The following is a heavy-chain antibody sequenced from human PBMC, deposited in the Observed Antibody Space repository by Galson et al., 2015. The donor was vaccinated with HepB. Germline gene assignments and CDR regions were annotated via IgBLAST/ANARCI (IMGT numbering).Heavy chain of an antibody. D-gene: IGHD2-15*01. V-gene: IGHV1-2*02. CDR2: TNPNSGGT. J-gene: IGHJ4*02. CDR3: ARAQKGELYCSGSSCYSREFDY. CDR1: GYTFTGYY. Sequence: SVKVSCKASGYTFTGYYMHWVRQAPGQGLEWMGWTNPNSGGTNYAQKFQGRVTMTRDTSTSTVYMELSSLRSEDTAVYYCARAQKGELYCSGSSCYSREFDYWGQGTLVTVSS.